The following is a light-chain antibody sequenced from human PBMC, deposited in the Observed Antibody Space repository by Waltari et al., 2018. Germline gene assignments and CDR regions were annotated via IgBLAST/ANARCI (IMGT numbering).Light chain of an antibody. CDR1: SGHSSYI. Sequence: QPVLTQSSSASASLGSLVKLTCTLSSGHSSYIIAWHQQQPGKAPRYLMKLEGSGSYNKGSGVPDRFSGSSSGADRYLTISNLQSEDEADYYCETWDSNTNWVFGGGTKLTVL. V-gene: IGLV4-60*03. CDR3: ETWDSNTNWV. CDR2: LEGSGSY. J-gene: IGLJ3*02.